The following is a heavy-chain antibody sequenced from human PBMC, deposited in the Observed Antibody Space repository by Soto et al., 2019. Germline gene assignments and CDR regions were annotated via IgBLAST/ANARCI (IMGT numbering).Heavy chain of an antibody. V-gene: IGHV3-73*01. D-gene: IGHD6-13*01. Sequence: HHWCSIRLSSAASGFTLSGSAMHWFRQTSGKGLEWVGRIRSKANSYATAYAASVKGRFTISRDDSKNTAYLQMNSLKTEDTAVYYCTSIATAVHYYYYGMDVWGQGTTVTVSS. J-gene: IGHJ6*02. CDR2: IRSKANSYAT. CDR1: GFTLSGSA. CDR3: TSIATAVHYYYYGMDV.